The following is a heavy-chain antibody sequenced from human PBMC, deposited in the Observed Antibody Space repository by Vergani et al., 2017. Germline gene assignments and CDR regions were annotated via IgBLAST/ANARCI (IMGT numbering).Heavy chain of an antibody. V-gene: IGHV4-4*07. CDR2: IYTSGST. J-gene: IGHJ3*02. Sequence: QVQLQESGPGLVKPSETLSLTCTVSGGSISSYYWSWIRQPAGKGLEWIGRIYTSGSTNYNPSLKSRVTMSVDMSKNQFSLKLSSVTAADTAVYYCARGGRYYGFWSGYYHDAFDIWGQGTMVTVSS. CDR3: ARGGRYYGFWSGYYHDAFDI. CDR1: GGSISSYY. D-gene: IGHD3-3*01.